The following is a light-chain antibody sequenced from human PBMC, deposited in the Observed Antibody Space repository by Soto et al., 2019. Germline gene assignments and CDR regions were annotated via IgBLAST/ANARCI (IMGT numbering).Light chain of an antibody. CDR1: SRDIGFFNY. Sequence: QSVLTQPASVSGSPGQSITISCTGTSRDIGFFNYVSWYQQFPGNAPKLIIFEVTNRPSGVSNRFSASKSGNTASLTISGLQAEDGADYYCSYYTTRSTYVFGTGTKLTVL. CDR3: SYYTTRSTYV. V-gene: IGLV2-14*01. CDR2: EVT. J-gene: IGLJ1*01.